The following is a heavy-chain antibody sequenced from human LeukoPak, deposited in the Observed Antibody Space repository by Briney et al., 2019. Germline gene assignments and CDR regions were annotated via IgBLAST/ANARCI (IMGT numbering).Heavy chain of an antibody. J-gene: IGHJ3*02. CDR1: GFTFDDYA. Sequence: GGSLRLSCAASGFTFDDYAMHWVRHAPGKGLEWVSGISWNSGSIGYADSVKGRFTISRDNAKNSLYLQMNSLRPEDMALYYCARASRYYDSSGYYADAGDAFDIWGQGTMVTVSS. CDR2: ISWNSGSI. CDR3: ARASRYYDSSGYYADAGDAFDI. V-gene: IGHV3-9*03. D-gene: IGHD3-22*01.